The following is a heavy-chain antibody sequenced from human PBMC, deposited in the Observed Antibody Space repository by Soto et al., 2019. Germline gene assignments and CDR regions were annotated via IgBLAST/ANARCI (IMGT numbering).Heavy chain of an antibody. Sequence: EEQLVESGGGLVQPGGSLRLSCAASGFSIRDYWMTWVRQAPGKGLDWVANIKQDGSEKFYVDSLKGRFPISRDNAKNSVYLLMNSLRADDTAVYYCARGKDGRRAGTYYFDMDVWGKGTTVTLSS. CDR1: GFSIRDYW. CDR3: ARGKDGRRAGTYYFDMDV. J-gene: IGHJ6*03. D-gene: IGHD1-1*01. CDR2: IKQDGSEK. V-gene: IGHV3-7*01.